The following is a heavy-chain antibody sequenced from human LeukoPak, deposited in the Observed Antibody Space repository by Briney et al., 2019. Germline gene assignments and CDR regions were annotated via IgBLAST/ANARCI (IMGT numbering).Heavy chain of an antibody. V-gene: IGHV3-30*18. D-gene: IGHD5-18*01. CDR1: GFTFSSYG. CDR2: ISYDGSNK. J-gene: IGHJ4*02. CDR3: AKDPRGYSYGVPDY. Sequence: GRSLRLSCAASGFTFSSYGMHWVRQAPGKGLEWVAVISYDGSNKYYADSVKGRFTISRDNSKNTLYLQMNSLRAEDTAVYYCAKDPRGYSYGVPDYWGQGTLVTVSS.